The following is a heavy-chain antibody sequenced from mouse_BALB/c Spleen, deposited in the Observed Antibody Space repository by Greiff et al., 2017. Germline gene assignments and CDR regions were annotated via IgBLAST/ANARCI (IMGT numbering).Heavy chain of an antibody. CDR3: TRDGTTATSFAY. CDR2: ISSGGSYT. V-gene: IGHV5-6-4*01. CDR1: GFTFSSYT. Sequence: EVKLVESGGGLVKPGGSLKLSCAASGFTFSSYTMSWVRQTPEKRLEWVATISSGGSYTYYPDSVKGRFTISRDNAKNTLYLQMSSLKSEDTAMYYCTRDGTTATSFAYWGQGTLVTVSA. D-gene: IGHD1-2*01. J-gene: IGHJ3*01.